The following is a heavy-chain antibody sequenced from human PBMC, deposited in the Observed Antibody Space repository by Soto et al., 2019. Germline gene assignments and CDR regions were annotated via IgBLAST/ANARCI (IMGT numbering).Heavy chain of an antibody. J-gene: IGHJ4*02. D-gene: IGHD2-2*02. V-gene: IGHV3-21*01. CDR2: ISSSSSYI. Sequence: GGSLRLSCAASGFTFSSYSMNWVRQAPGKGLEWVSSISSSSSYIYYADSVKGRFTISRDNAKNSLYLQMNSLRAEDTAVFYCARSARSLPAAIRYGGQGTLVTVSS. CDR3: ARSARSLPAAIRY. CDR1: GFTFSSYS.